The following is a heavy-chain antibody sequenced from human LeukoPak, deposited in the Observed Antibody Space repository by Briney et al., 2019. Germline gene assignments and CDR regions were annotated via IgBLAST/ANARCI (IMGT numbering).Heavy chain of an antibody. D-gene: IGHD6-19*01. CDR3: ARDQAGRYYFDY. CDR1: GFTVSSNY. V-gene: IGHV3-66*02. CDR2: IYSGGST. J-gene: IGHJ4*02. Sequence: GGSLRLSCAASGFTVSSNYMSWVRQAPGKGLKWVSVIYSGGSTYYADSVKGRFTISRDNSKNTLYLQMNSLRAEDTAVYYCARDQAGRYYFDYWGQGTLVTVSS.